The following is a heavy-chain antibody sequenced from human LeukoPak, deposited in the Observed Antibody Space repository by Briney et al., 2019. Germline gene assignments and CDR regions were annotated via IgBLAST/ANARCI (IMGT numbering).Heavy chain of an antibody. D-gene: IGHD2-2*01. Sequence: TGGSLRLSCAASGFTFSSYGMHWVRQAPGKGLEWVAVIWYDGSNKYYADSVKGRSTISRDNSKNTLYLQMNSLRAEDTAVYYCPRDKSSSTNLLDYWGQGTLVTVSS. CDR2: IWYDGSNK. V-gene: IGHV3-33*01. J-gene: IGHJ4*02. CDR3: PRDKSSSTNLLDY. CDR1: GFTFSSYG.